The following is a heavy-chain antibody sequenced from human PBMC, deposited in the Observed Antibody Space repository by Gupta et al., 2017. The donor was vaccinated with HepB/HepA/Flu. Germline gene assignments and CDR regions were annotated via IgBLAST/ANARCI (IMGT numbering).Heavy chain of an antibody. CDR2: ISASGATR. V-gene: IGHV3-48*02. Sequence: EVLLVESGGGSVQPGGSLRVSCAASGFTFASYSMNWVRQAPGKGLEWLSYISASGATRYYADSVKGRFTISRDNAKNSLYLQMNSLRDEDTAMYYCAREGDSYDSNDNWFDPWGQGTLVTVSS. CDR1: GFTFASYS. D-gene: IGHD3-22*01. J-gene: IGHJ5*02. CDR3: AREGDSYDSNDNWFDP.